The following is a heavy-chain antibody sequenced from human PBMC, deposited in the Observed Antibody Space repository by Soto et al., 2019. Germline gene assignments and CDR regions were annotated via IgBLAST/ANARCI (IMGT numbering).Heavy chain of an antibody. CDR1: GFTFSTSV. J-gene: IGHJ4*02. V-gene: IGHV3-30-3*01. CDR2: ISYGGVNK. CDR3: AREEFEDGRGHFDY. Sequence: QVQLVESGGGVVQPGGSLRLSCAASGFTFSTSVMHWVRQAPGKGLERMAIISYGGVNKYYADSVKGRFTISRDISESTLYLQMNSLRTEDTAVYYCAREEFEDGRGHFDYWGQGTLVSVSS. D-gene: IGHD3-22*01.